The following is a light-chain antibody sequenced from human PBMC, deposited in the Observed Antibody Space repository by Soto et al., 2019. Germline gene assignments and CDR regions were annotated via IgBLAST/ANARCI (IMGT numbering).Light chain of an antibody. V-gene: IGKV3-11*01. J-gene: IGKJ2*01. CDR2: DTS. Sequence: EFVLTQSPATLSLSPGERATLSCRASQSVSAYLAWYQQKPGQAPRLLIYDTSNRATGVPARFSGSGSGTDLTLTISSLEPEDFAVYYCQQRSNWPPNTFGQGTKLEI. CDR1: QSVSAY. CDR3: QQRSNWPPNT.